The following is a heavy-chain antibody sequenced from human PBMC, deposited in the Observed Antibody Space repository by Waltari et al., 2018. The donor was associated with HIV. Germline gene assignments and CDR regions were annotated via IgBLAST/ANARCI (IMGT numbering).Heavy chain of an antibody. CDR2: IYPADSDT. J-gene: IGHJ3*01. CDR3: AKLQNGFDF. Sequence: ELQLVQSGAELKNPGEPLRISCTGSVYSFLSHGLGWVRQKPGKGLGWMGSIYPADSDTKYSPSFQGQVTISADKSIGTAYLHWSSLKVADTAMYYCAKLQNGFDFWGQGTRLTVSS. V-gene: IGHV5-51*03. CDR1: VYSFLSHG.